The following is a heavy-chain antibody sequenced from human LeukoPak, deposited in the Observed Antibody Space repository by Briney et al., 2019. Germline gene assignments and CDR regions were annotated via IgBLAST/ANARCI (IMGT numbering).Heavy chain of an antibody. Sequence: LGESLKISSKGSGYSFTSYWISWVRQRPGKGLEWMGRIDPSDSYTNYSPSFQGHVTISADKSISTAYLQWSSLKASDTAMYYCARLYPVAAVGFDYWGQGTLVTVSS. CDR2: IDPSDSYT. CDR3: ARLYPVAAVGFDY. V-gene: IGHV5-10-1*01. CDR1: GYSFTSYW. D-gene: IGHD6-13*01. J-gene: IGHJ4*02.